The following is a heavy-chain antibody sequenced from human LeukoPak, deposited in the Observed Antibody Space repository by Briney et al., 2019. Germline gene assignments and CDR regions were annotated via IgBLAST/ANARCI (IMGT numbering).Heavy chain of an antibody. CDR1: GYTFTGYY. CDR2: INPNSGGT. CDR3: ARGGPFYYYDSSGPTRWFDP. V-gene: IGHV1-2*04. J-gene: IGHJ5*02. D-gene: IGHD3-22*01. Sequence: ASVTVSCKASGYTFTGYYMHWVRQAPGQGLEWMGWINPNSGGTNYAQKFQGWVTMTRDTSISTAYMELSRLRSDDTAVYYCARGGPFYYYDSSGPTRWFDPWGQGTLVTVSS.